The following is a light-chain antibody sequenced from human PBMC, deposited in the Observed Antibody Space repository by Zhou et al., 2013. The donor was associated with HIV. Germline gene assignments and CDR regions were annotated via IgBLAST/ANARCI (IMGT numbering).Light chain of an antibody. V-gene: IGKV3-15*01. CDR2: GAS. Sequence: EIVMTQSPATLSVSPGERATLSCRASQSVSSNLAWYQQKPGQPPRLLIYGASTRATGIPVRFSGSGSGTEFTLTISSLQSERLLEFYYCQHYNIWPPWTFAKGPWWK. CDR3: QHYNIWPPWT. CDR1: QSVSSN. J-gene: IGKJ1*01.